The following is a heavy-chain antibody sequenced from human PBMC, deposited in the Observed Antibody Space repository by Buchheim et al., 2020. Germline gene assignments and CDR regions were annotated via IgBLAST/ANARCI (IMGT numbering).Heavy chain of an antibody. CDR3: AIPPSEGGNLPTLYYFDY. CDR1: GGSFSGYY. V-gene: IGHV4-34*01. J-gene: IGHJ4*02. Sequence: QVQLQQWGAGLLKPSETLSLTCAVYGGSFSGYYWSWIRQPPGKGLEWIGEINHSGSTNYNPSLKSRVTISVDTSKNQFSLKLSSVTAADTAVYYCAIPPSEGGNLPTLYYFDYWGQGTL. D-gene: IGHD4-23*01. CDR2: INHSGST.